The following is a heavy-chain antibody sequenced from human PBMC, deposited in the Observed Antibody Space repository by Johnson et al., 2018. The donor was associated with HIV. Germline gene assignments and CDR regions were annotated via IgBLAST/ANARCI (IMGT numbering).Heavy chain of an antibody. Sequence: VQLVESGGGVVRPGESLRLSCAASGFTFDDYGMSWVRQTPGKGLEWVSYISSSGGTIYYADSVKGRFSLSRDNAKNSLYLQMNSLRAEDTAGYYCARVMVQGDAFDIWGQGTMVTVSS. V-gene: IGHV3-48*04. CDR2: ISSSGGTI. J-gene: IGHJ3*02. D-gene: IGHD3-10*01. CDR3: ARVMVQGDAFDI. CDR1: GFTFDDYG.